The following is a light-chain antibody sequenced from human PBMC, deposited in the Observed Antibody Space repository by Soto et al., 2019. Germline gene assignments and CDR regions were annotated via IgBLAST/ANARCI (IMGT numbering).Light chain of an antibody. CDR2: EGS. V-gene: IGLV2-14*01. J-gene: IGLJ3*02. Sequence: QSVLTQPASVSVSPGQSITISCTGTSSDVGGYKYVSWYQKHPGKAPKVIIFEGSSRPSGVSNRFSGSKSGNAASLTISGLQAEDEADYYCSSYTSTSTLWLFGGGTKLTVL. CDR3: SSYTSTSTLWL. CDR1: SSDVGGYKY.